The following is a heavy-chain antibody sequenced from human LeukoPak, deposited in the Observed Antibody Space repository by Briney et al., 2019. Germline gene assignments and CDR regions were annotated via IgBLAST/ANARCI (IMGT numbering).Heavy chain of an antibody. V-gene: IGHV3-7*02. CDR3: ARVLNYYDSSGYYFSY. D-gene: IGHD3-22*01. Sequence: GGSLRLSCAASGFSFSTYWMSWVRQAPGKGLEWVANIKKDGSEKYYADSVKGRFTISRDNSKNTLYLQMNSLRAEDTAVYYCARVLNYYDSSGYYFSYWGQGTLVTVSS. J-gene: IGHJ4*02. CDR2: IKKDGSEK. CDR1: GFSFSTYW.